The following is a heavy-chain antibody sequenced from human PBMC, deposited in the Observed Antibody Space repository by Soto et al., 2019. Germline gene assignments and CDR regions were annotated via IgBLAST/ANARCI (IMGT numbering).Heavy chain of an antibody. J-gene: IGHJ5*02. Sequence: GGSLRLSCAASGFTFSSYSMNWVRQAPGKGLEWVSYISSSSSTIYYADSVKGRFTISRDNAKNSLYLQMNSLRDEDTAVYYCARDANTRIEWGGGRVPLDPWGQGTLVTVYS. CDR1: GFTFSSYS. CDR2: ISSSSSTI. CDR3: ARDANTRIEWGGGRVPLDP. V-gene: IGHV3-48*02. D-gene: IGHD5-12*01.